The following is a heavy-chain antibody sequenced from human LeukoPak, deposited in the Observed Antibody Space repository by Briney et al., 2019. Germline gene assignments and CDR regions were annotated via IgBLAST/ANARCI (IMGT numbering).Heavy chain of an antibody. CDR2: IYYSGST. D-gene: IGHD6-13*01. J-gene: IGHJ5*02. V-gene: IGHV4-59*01. CDR3: AGIIAAPWMGWFDP. CDR1: GGSISSYY. Sequence: PSETLSLTCTVSGGSISSYYWSWIRQPPGKGLEWIGYIYYSGSTNYNPSLKSRVTISVDTSKNQFSLKLSSVTAADTAVYYCAGIIAAPWMGWFDPWGQGTLVTVSS.